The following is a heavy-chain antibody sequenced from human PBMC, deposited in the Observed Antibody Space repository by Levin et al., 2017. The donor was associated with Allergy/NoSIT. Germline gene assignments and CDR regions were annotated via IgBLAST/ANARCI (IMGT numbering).Heavy chain of an antibody. Sequence: SETLSLTCTVSGGSISSYYWSWIRQPPGKGLEWIGYIYYSGSTNYNPSLKSRVTISVDTSKNQFSLKLSSVTAADTAVYYCARVVEPPYGGSRGDWFDPWGQGTLVTVSS. V-gene: IGHV4-59*01. CDR2: IYYSGST. D-gene: IGHD4-23*01. CDR3: ARVVEPPYGGSRGDWFDP. J-gene: IGHJ5*02. CDR1: GGSISSYY.